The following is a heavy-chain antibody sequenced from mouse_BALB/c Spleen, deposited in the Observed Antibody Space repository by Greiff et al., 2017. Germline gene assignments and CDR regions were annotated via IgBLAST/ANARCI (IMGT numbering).Heavy chain of an antibody. CDR1: GYSITSDYA. CDR2: ISYSGST. CDR3: ARDGYGSSYPYAMDY. Sequence: EVQLVESGPGLVKPSQSLSLTCTVTGYSITSDYAWNWIRQFPGNKLEWMGYISYSGSTSYNPSLKSRISITRDTSKNQFFLQLNSVTTEDTATYYCARDGYGSSYPYAMDYWGQGTSVTVSS. J-gene: IGHJ4*01. D-gene: IGHD1-1*01. V-gene: IGHV3-2*02.